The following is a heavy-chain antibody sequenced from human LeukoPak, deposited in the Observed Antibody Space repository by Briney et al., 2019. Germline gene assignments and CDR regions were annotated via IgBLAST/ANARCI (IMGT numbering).Heavy chain of an antibody. CDR3: AENDGAMGS. CDR1: GFSISSGDY. D-gene: IGHD5-18*01. J-gene: IGHJ4*02. Sequence: PSETLSLTCTVSGFSISSGDYWGWVRQPPGKGLEWIGSIYHSGSTYYNPSLKSRVTISVDPSKNQFSLKLNSVTAADTAVYYCAENDGAMGSWGQGTLVTVSS. CDR2: IYHSGST. V-gene: IGHV4-38-2*02.